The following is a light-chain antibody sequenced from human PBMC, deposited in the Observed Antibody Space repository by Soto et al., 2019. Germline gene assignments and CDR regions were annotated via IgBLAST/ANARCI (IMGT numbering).Light chain of an antibody. CDR1: QSVSSY. V-gene: IGKV3-11*01. J-gene: IGKJ4*01. Sequence: VVLTRSPETLSLSPGKRATLSCRASQSVSSYLAWYQQKPGQAPRLLIYDASNRATGIPARLSGSGSGTDFTLTISSLEPEDFAVYYCKQRSNWPLTFGGGTKVDIK. CDR3: KQRSNWPLT. CDR2: DAS.